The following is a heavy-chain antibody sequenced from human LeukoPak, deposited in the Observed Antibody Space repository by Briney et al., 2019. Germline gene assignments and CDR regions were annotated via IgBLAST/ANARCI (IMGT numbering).Heavy chain of an antibody. CDR1: GGSLSAYY. CDR2: INHSGST. V-gene: IGHV4-34*01. CDR3: ARSRAGNDFLSCFYAFDI. J-gene: IGHJ3*02. D-gene: IGHD3-3*01. Sequence: PSETLSLTCAVYGGSLSAYYWSWIRQPPGKGLEWIGEINHSGSTKSNPSLKSRVTVLVDTSKNQFSLKLSSVTAADSAVYYCARSRAGNDFLSCFYAFDIWGQGTMVTVSS.